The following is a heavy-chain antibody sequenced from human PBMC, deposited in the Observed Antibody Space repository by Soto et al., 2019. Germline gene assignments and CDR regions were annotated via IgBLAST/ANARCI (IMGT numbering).Heavy chain of an antibody. CDR1: GFTVSGNY. D-gene: IGHD3-3*01. Sequence: EVQLVETGGGLIQPGGSLRLSCAASGFTVSGNYMSWVRQAPGKGLEWVSAIYSGGSTYYADSVKGRFTISRDNSKNTFYLQMNSLRAEDTAVYYCARDGRLYYDFWTPLAGMDVWGQGTSVTVSS. CDR2: IYSGGST. J-gene: IGHJ6*02. CDR3: ARDGRLYYDFWTPLAGMDV. V-gene: IGHV3-53*02.